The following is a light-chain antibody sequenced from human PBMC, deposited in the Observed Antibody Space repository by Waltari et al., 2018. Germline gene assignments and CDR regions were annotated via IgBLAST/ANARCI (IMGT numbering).Light chain of an antibody. Sequence: QSALTQPASVSGSPGQSITISCTGTSSDVGGYNYVSWYQQHPGKAPKLMIYEVSNRPSGVSNRFSGSKSVNTASRTISGLQAEDEADYYCSSYTSSSTAVFGGGTKLTVL. V-gene: IGLV2-14*01. CDR1: SSDVGGYNY. CDR2: EVS. CDR3: SSYTSSSTAV. J-gene: IGLJ2*01.